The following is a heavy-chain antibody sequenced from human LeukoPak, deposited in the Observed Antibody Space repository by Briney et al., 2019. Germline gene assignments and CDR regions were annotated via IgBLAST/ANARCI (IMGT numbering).Heavy chain of an antibody. D-gene: IGHD3-10*01. CDR2: IYTSGST. J-gene: IGHJ4*02. CDR3: AGAPYYYGSGSYYNY. V-gene: IGHV4-61*02. CDR1: GGSISSGSYY. Sequence: PSETLSLTCTVSGGSISSGSYYWSWIRQPAGKGLEWIGRIYTSGSTNYNPSLKSRVTISVDTSKNQFSLKLSSVTAADTAVYYCAGAPYYYGSGSYYNYWGQGTLVTVSS.